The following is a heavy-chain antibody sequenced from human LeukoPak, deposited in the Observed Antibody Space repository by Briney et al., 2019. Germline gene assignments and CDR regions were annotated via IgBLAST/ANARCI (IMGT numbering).Heavy chain of an antibody. Sequence: GGPLRLSCRACGYLVSENYVSGVREARGEGLEWVSTVYSGGLTFYADPVKGRFTISRDNSKNTLYLQMSSLRAEDTAVYYCVRDRWPGLGDFWGQGTTVTVSS. CDR1: GYLVSENY. CDR2: VYSGGLT. CDR3: VRDRWPGLGDF. D-gene: IGHD6-19*01. J-gene: IGHJ6*02. V-gene: IGHV3-66*01.